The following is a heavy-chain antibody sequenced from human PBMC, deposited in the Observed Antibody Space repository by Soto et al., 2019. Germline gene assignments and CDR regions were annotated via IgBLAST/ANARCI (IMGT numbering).Heavy chain of an antibody. CDR2: ISWNSGSI. CDR3: AKAVQRWLPTFFDY. J-gene: IGHJ4*02. CDR1: GFTFDDYA. V-gene: IGHV3-9*01. Sequence: EVQLVASGGGLVQPGRSLRLSCAASGFTFDDYAMHWVRQAPGKGLEWVSGISWNSGSIGYADSVKGRFTISRDNAKNDLYLQMNSLRAEDTALYYCAKAVQRWLPTFFDYWGQGTLVTVSS. D-gene: IGHD5-12*01.